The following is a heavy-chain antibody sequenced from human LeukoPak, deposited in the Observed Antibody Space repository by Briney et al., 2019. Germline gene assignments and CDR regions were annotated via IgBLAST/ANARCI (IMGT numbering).Heavy chain of an antibody. V-gene: IGHV1-69*05. CDR3: ARGSGYSPHYYYYYMDV. CDR2: IIPIFGTA. Sequence: GASVKVSCKASGGTFSSYAISWVRQAPGQGLEWMGGIIPIFGTANYAQKFQGRVRITTDESTSTAYMELSSLRSEDTAVYYCARGSGYSPHYYYYYMDVWGKGTTVTVSS. D-gene: IGHD3-3*01. J-gene: IGHJ6*03. CDR1: GGTFSSYA.